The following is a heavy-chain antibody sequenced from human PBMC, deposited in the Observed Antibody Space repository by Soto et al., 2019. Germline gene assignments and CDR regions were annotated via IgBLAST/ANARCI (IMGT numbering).Heavy chain of an antibody. Sequence: VQLLESGGDLVQPGGSLRLSCAASGLRFSSFAMSWVRQSPGKGLEWVSSITGSGGATYYADSVKGRFTISRDNSNDKVFLQMNTLTADDTALYYCAKDRYSSGLMAEDWGQGTLVTVSS. J-gene: IGHJ4*02. V-gene: IGHV3-23*01. CDR3: AKDRYSSGLMAED. D-gene: IGHD6-19*01. CDR2: ITGSGGAT. CDR1: GLRFSSFA.